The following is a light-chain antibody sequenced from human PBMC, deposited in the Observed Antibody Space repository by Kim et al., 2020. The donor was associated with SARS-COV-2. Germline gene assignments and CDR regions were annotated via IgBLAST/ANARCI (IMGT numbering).Light chain of an antibody. Sequence: GQSITISCTGTSSDIGGYNYVSWYQQHPGKAPKLMIYDVSNRPSGVSNRFSGSKSGNTASLTISGLQAEDEADYYCSSYTSSIGVVFGGGTQLTVL. CDR2: DVS. CDR1: SSDIGGYNY. J-gene: IGLJ2*01. V-gene: IGLV2-14*03. CDR3: SSYTSSIGVV.